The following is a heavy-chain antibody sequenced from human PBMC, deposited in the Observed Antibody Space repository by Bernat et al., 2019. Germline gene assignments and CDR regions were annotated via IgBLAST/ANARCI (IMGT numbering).Heavy chain of an antibody. CDR1: GGSISSYY. D-gene: IGHD2-15*01. CDR3: ARGEGRYCSGGSCYRVWFDP. Sequence: QVQLQESGPGLVKPSETLSLTCTVSGGSISSYYWTWIRQPPGKGLEWIGYIHYSGSTNYNPSLKSRVTMSADTSKNQFSLKLSSVTAADTAVYYCARGEGRYCSGGSCYRVWFDPWGQGTRVTVSS. CDR2: IHYSGST. J-gene: IGHJ5*02. V-gene: IGHV4-59*01.